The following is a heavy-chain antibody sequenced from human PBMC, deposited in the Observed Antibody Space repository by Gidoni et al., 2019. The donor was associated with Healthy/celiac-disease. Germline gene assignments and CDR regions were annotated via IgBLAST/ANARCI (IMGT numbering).Heavy chain of an antibody. Sequence: QVQLQELGPGLVKPSQTLSLTCTVPGGSISSGSYYWSWIRQPAGKGLEWIGRIYTSGSNKYNPSLKGRVTISVDTSKNQFSLKLSSVTAADTAVYYCAREGWSSSCYFDYWGQGTLVTVSS. CDR3: AREGWSSSCYFDY. D-gene: IGHD6-6*01. CDR1: GGSISSGSYY. V-gene: IGHV4-61*02. J-gene: IGHJ4*02. CDR2: IYTSGSN.